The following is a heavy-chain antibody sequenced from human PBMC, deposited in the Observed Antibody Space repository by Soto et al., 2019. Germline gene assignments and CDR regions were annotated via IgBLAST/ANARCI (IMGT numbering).Heavy chain of an antibody. D-gene: IGHD7-27*01. J-gene: IGHJ4*02. CDR3: AREVWGPVD. CDR2: IKEDGIQK. CDR1: GFTFNMYA. V-gene: IGHV3-7*01. Sequence: GSLRLSCAASGFTFNMYAMIWVRQSPGEGLEWLANIKEDGIQKNYVDSVKGRFTISRDNAKKSLYLQMNSLRVDDTAVYYCAREVWGPVDWGQGTLVTVSS.